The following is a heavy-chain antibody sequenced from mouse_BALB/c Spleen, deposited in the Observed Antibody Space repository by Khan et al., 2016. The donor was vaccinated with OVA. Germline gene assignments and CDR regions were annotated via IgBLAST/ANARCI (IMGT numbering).Heavy chain of an antibody. Sequence: QVQLQQSGPELVKPGASVKMSCKASGYIFTDYIISWVKQRTGQGLEWIGEMYPGCGSTYYNEKFKGKATLTADKSSNTAYMKLSSLTSEDSAVYFCARCETTVAAYWGQGTTLTVSA. CDR1: GYIFTDYI. J-gene: IGHJ2*01. D-gene: IGHD1-1*01. V-gene: IGHV1-81*01. CDR2: MYPGCGST. CDR3: ARCETTVAAY.